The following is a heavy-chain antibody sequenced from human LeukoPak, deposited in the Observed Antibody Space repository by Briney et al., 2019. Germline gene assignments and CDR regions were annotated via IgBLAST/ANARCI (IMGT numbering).Heavy chain of an antibody. CDR2: IWYDGSNK. CDR3: ARVMVRGVRFNGMDV. CDR1: GFTFSSYG. Sequence: GRSLRLSCAASGFTFSSYGMHWVRQAPGKGLEWVAVIWYDGSNKYYADSVKGRFTTSRDNSKNTLYLQMNSLRAEDTAVYYCARVMVRGVRFNGMDVWGKGTTVTVSS. V-gene: IGHV3-33*01. D-gene: IGHD3-10*01. J-gene: IGHJ6*04.